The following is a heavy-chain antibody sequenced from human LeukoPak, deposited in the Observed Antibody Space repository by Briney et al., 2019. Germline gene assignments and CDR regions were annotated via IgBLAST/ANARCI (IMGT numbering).Heavy chain of an antibody. J-gene: IGHJ4*02. CDR2: ITATGDTA. D-gene: IGHD6-19*01. CDR3: AGDRNSDWYSPLDY. V-gene: IGHV3-23*01. CDR1: GFTFTKCA. Sequence: GGSLRLSCVASGFTFTKCAMSWIRQAPGKGLEWVAIITATGDTAYYADSVKGRLTISRDNSRNTVYMQMDSLRAEDTAIYYCAGDRNSDWYSPLDYWGQGSQVTVSP.